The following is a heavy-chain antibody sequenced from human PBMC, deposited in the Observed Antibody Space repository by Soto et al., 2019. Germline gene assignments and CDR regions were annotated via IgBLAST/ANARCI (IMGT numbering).Heavy chain of an antibody. V-gene: IGHV2-5*02. Sequence: QITLKESGPTLVKPTQTLTLTCTFSGFSLSTSGVGVGWIRQPPGKALEWLALIYWDDDKRYSPSLKSRLTITKDTSKTQVVLKMTNMDPVDTATYYCAHRRSGRVVYYFDYWGQGTLVTVSS. D-gene: IGHD1-26*01. CDR3: AHRRSGRVVYYFDY. J-gene: IGHJ4*02. CDR2: IYWDDDK. CDR1: GFSLSTSGVG.